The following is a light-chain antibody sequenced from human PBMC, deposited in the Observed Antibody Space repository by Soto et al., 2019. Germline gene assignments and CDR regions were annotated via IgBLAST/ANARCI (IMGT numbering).Light chain of an antibody. CDR1: NIGSKY. V-gene: IGLV3-21*04. Sequence: SYELTQPPSVSVAPGKTARITCGGNNIGSKYVHWYQQKAGQAPVMVIYYESDRPSGIPERFSGSNSGNTATLTISRVEAGDEADYYCQVWDSISDHVVFGVGTKLTVL. J-gene: IGLJ2*01. CDR2: YES. CDR3: QVWDSISDHVV.